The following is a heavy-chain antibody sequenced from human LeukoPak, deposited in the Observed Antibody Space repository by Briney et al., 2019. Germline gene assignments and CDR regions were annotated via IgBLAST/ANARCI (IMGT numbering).Heavy chain of an antibody. CDR3: ARTLRTGYEDYYGMDV. J-gene: IGHJ6*02. V-gene: IGHV3-74*01. CDR1: GFTFSSYW. D-gene: IGHD3/OR15-3a*01. Sequence: PGGSLRLSCAASGFTFSSYWMHWVRQAPGKGLVWVSRINSDGSTTSYADSVKGRFTISRDNAKNTLYLQMNSLRAEDTAVYYWARTLRTGYEDYYGMDVWGQGTTVTVSS. CDR2: INSDGSTT.